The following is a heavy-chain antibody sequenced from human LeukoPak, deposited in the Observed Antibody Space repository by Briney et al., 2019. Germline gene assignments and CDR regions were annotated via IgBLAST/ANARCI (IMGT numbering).Heavy chain of an antibody. CDR1: GGSFSGYY. Sequence: SETLSLTCAVYGGSFSGYYWSWIRQPPGKGLEWIGEINHSGSTNYNPSLRSRVTISVDTSKNQFSLKLSSVTAADTAVYYCARCRTGGFDYWGQGTLVTVSS. J-gene: IGHJ4*02. V-gene: IGHV4-34*01. CDR3: ARCRTGGFDY. D-gene: IGHD2-15*01. CDR2: INHSGST.